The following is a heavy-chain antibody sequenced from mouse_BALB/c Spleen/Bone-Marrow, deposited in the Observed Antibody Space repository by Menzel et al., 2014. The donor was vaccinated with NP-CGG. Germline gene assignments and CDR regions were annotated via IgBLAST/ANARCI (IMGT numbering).Heavy chain of an antibody. Sequence: DVKLVESGGGLVQPGGSRKLSCAASGFTFSNFGMHWVRQAPEKGLEWVAYISGGSSSIYYGDTVKGRFTISRDNPKNTLFLQMTSLRSEDTAMYFCSRGEDYDGYAMDYWCQGTSITVSS. D-gene: IGHD2-4*01. J-gene: IGHJ4*01. CDR3: SRGEDYDGYAMDY. CDR1: GFTFSNFG. CDR2: ISGGSSSI. V-gene: IGHV5-17*02.